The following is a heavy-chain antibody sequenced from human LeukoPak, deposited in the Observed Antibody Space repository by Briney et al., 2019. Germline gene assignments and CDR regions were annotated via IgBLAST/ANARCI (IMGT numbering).Heavy chain of an antibody. V-gene: IGHV4-4*07. CDR3: VRGANVVTSYYYYYMDV. D-gene: IGHD2-21*02. J-gene: IGHJ6*03. CDR2: IYTSGNT. Sequence: PSETLSLTCSVSGRSISYYYWSWIRQPAGKGLEYIGLIYTSGNTNYNPSLKSRVSMSVDTSKNQFSLTLSSVTAADTATYYCVRGANVVTSYYYYYMDVWGKGTTVTVSS. CDR1: GRSISYYY.